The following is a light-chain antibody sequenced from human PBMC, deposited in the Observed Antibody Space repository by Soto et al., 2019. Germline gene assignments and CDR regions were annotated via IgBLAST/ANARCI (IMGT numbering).Light chain of an antibody. CDR3: CSYAGSYTHV. CDR1: SSDVGAYIY. V-gene: IGLV2-11*01. J-gene: IGLJ1*01. Sequence: QSVLTQPRSVSWSPGQSVTFSCTGTSSDVGAYIYVSWYQQHPGKAPKLIIYDVIKRPSGVPDRFSGSKSGNTASLTISGLQAEDEADYYCCSYAGSYTHVFGTGTKATVL. CDR2: DVI.